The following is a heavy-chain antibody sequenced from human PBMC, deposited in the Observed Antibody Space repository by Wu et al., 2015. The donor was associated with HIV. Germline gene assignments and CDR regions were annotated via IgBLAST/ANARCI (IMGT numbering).Heavy chain of an antibody. CDR3: ASSITMVRGVMTPTMDV. D-gene: IGHD3-10*01. CDR1: GGTFSSYA. V-gene: IGHV1-69*05. J-gene: IGHJ6*02. CDR2: IIPIFGTA. Sequence: QVQLVQSGAEVKKPGSSVKVSCKASGGTFSSYAISWVRQAPGQGLEWMGGIIPIFGTANYAQKFQGRVTITTDESTSTAYMELSSLRSEDTAVYYCASSITMVRGVMTPTMDVWGQGTTVTVSS.